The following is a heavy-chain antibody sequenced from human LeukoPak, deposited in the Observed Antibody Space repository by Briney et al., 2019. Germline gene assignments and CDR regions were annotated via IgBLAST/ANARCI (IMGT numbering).Heavy chain of an antibody. Sequence: SQTLSLTCAISGDSVSSNSAAWNWIRQSPSRGLEWLGRTYYKSKWSKNYAVSVKSRITINPDTSKNQFSLRLSSVTAADTAVYYCARHGYDGSGSYYSFDYWGQGTLVTVSS. CDR1: GDSVSSNSAA. V-gene: IGHV6-1*01. CDR3: ARHGYDGSGSYYSFDY. J-gene: IGHJ4*02. CDR2: TYYKSKWSK. D-gene: IGHD3-10*01.